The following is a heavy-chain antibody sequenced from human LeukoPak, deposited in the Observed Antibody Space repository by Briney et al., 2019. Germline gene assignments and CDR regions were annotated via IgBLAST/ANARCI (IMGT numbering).Heavy chain of an antibody. CDR1: GFTFSNAW. J-gene: IGHJ6*03. CDR2: IKSKTDGGTT. Sequence: PGGSLRLSCAASGFTFSNAWMSWVRQAPGKGLEWVGRIKSKTDGGTTDYAAPVKGRFTISRDDSKSIAYLQMNSLKTEDTAVYYCTSFFSQWLVKDYYYYYMDVWGKGTTVTISS. D-gene: IGHD6-19*01. CDR3: TSFFSQWLVKDYYYYYMDV. V-gene: IGHV3-15*01.